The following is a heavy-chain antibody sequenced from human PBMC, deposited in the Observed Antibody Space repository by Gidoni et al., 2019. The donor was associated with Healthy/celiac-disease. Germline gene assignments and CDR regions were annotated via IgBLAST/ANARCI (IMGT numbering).Heavy chain of an antibody. D-gene: IGHD2-15*01. V-gene: IGHV1-2*02. CDR1: GYTFTGYY. CDR3: ARVITKVDIVVVVGNGMDV. CDR2: INPNSGGT. Sequence: QVQLVQSGAEVKKPGASVKVSCKVSGYTFTGYYMHWVRQAPGQGLEWMGWINPNSGGTNYAQKFQGRVTMTRDTSISTAYMELSRLRSDDTAVYYCARVITKVDIVVVVGNGMDVWGQGTTVTVSS. J-gene: IGHJ6*02.